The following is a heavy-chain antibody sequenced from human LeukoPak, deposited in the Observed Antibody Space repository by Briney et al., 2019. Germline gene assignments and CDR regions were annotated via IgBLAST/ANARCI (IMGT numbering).Heavy chain of an antibody. V-gene: IGHV1-46*01. CDR1: GYSFINNW. CDR3: ARSSAAGPHDFDY. D-gene: IGHD6-13*01. CDR2: INPTGTAT. Sequence: ASVKVSCKASGYSFINNWMHWVRQAPGQGLEWVGLINPTGTATIYAEKFQGRVTLTTDTSTSTAYMELRSLRSDDTAVYYCARSSAAGPHDFDYWGQGTLVTVSS. J-gene: IGHJ4*02.